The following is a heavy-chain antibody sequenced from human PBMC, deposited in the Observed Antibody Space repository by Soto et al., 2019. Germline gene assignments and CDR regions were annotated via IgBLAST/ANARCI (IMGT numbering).Heavy chain of an antibody. CDR1: GYTFTSYA. Sequence: QVQLVQSGSELKKPGASVKVSCKASGYTFTSYAMNWVRQAPGQGLEWMGWINTNTGNPTYAQGFTGRFGFSLDTPVSKAYLQICSQKAEDTAVYYCARGGRRIAARTQNWFDPWGQGTLVTVSS. J-gene: IGHJ5*02. V-gene: IGHV7-4-1*01. CDR3: ARGGRRIAARTQNWFDP. D-gene: IGHD6-6*01. CDR2: INTNTGNP.